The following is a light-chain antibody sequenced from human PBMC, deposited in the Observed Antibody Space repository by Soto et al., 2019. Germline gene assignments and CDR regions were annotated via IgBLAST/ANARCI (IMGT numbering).Light chain of an antibody. J-gene: IGLJ2*01. V-gene: IGLV2-14*01. CDR2: DVS. Sequence: QSALTQPASVSGSPGQSITISCTGTSNDVGGYNYVSWYQQNPGKAPKLMIYDVSNRPSGVSNRFSGSKSGNTASLTISGLQAEDEADYYCSSYAASSTRVVFGGGTKLTVL. CDR3: SSYAASSTRVV. CDR1: SNDVGGYNY.